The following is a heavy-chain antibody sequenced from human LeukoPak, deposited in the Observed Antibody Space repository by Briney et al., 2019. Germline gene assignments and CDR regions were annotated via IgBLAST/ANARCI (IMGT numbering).Heavy chain of an antibody. V-gene: IGHV1-8*03. CDR3: ARYRMGYCSGGSCYRWFDP. D-gene: IGHD2-15*01. CDR2: MNPNSGNT. J-gene: IGHJ5*02. CDR1: GYTFTSYD. Sequence: GASVNVSCKASGYTFTSYDINWVRQATGQGLEWMGWMNPNSGNTGYAQKFQGRVTITRNTSISTAYMELSSLRSEDTAVYYCARYRMGYCSGGSCYRWFDPWGQGTLVTVSS.